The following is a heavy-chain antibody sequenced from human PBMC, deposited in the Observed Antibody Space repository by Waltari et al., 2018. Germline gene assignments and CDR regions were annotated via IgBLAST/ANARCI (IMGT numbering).Heavy chain of an antibody. J-gene: IGHJ4*02. V-gene: IGHV3-66*01. D-gene: IGHD6-19*01. CDR1: GFTVRANY. CDR2: IYAGGTT. Sequence: EVQLVESGGALVQPGGSLRLSCSVSGFTVRANYVTWVRQVPGKGLEWLSVIYAGGTTFYADSVKDRFIVSRDNPKNTVYLQMNTLRPDDTAIYYCVRADSSGWYGFDYWGQGTLVTVSS. CDR3: VRADSSGWYGFDY.